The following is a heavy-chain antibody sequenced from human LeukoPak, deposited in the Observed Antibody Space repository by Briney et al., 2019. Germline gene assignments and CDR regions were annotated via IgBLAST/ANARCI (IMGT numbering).Heavy chain of an antibody. D-gene: IGHD2-15*01. CDR3: VRDGGFYYTASPNSWFDP. CDR2: ISNRGSP. Sequence: SETLSLTCLVSGFSISSDDCWGWIRQPPGKGLEWIGSISNRGSPYYNPSLKSRVTMSVDTPNNHFSLRLSSVTAADTAVYYCVRDGGFYYTASPNSWFDPWGQGTLVAVSS. CDR1: GFSISSDDC. J-gene: IGHJ5*02. V-gene: IGHV4-38-2*02.